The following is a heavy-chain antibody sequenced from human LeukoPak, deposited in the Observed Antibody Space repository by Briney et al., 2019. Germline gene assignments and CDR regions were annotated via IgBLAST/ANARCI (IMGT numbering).Heavy chain of an antibody. D-gene: IGHD3-3*01. Sequence: PGRSLRLSCAASGFTFDDYGMSWVRQAPGKGLEWVSGINWNGGSTGYADSVKGRFTISRDNAKNSLYLQMNSLRAEDTALYYCARGGIFGVVIQYYSDYWGQGTLVTVYS. CDR3: ARGGIFGVVIQYYSDY. J-gene: IGHJ4*02. CDR1: GFTFDDYG. V-gene: IGHV3-20*04. CDR2: INWNGGST.